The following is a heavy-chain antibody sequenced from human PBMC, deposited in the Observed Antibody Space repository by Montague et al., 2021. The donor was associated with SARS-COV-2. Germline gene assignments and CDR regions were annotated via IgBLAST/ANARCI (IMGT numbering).Heavy chain of an antibody. J-gene: IGHJ6*02. D-gene: IGHD3-16*01. CDR1: GLTVSENY. V-gene: IGHV3-66*02. Sequence: SLRLSCAAAGLTVSENYMSWVRQAPGKRLGWVSLLFRGGKPYYADSVKGRFTISGDGSNNILFLQMNSARLEDTAVYFCAREEGGVGGVLGPLLYHGMDVWGQGTTVTVSS. CDR2: LFRGGKP. CDR3: AREEGGVGGVLGPLLYHGMDV.